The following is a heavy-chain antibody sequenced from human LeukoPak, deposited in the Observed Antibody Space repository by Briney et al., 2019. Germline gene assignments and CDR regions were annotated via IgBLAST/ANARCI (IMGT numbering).Heavy chain of an antibody. CDR1: GFSISTYE. CDR3: AKGTSAAGPNWFDP. V-gene: IGHV3-23*01. CDR2: ISGSGGST. J-gene: IGHJ5*02. Sequence: GGSLRLSCAASGFSISTYEMNWVRQAPGKGLEWVSAISGSGGSTYYADSVKGRFTISRDDSKNTLYLQMNSLRAEDTAVYYCAKGTSAAGPNWFDPWGQGTLVTVSS. D-gene: IGHD6-13*01.